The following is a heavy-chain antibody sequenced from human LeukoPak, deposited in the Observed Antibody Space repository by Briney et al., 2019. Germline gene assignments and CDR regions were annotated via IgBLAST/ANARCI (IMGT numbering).Heavy chain of an antibody. D-gene: IGHD6-13*01. Sequence: SETLSLTCTVSGGSISSYYWSWIRQPPGKGLEWIGGIYYSGSTYYNLSLKSRVTMSVDTSKNQFSLKLSSVTAADTAVYYCASDEVTGPRIAAAGTRWFDTWGQGTLVTVSS. J-gene: IGHJ5*02. CDR3: ASDEVTGPRIAAAGTRWFDT. V-gene: IGHV4-59*04. CDR2: IYYSGST. CDR1: GGSISSYY.